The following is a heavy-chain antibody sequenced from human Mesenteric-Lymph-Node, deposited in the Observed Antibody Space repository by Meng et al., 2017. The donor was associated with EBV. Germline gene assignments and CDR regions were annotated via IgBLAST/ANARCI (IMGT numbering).Heavy chain of an antibody. CDR1: GGSISTYY. D-gene: IGHD6-19*01. CDR3: ARDGASSGWYLDY. J-gene: IGHJ4*02. V-gene: IGHV4-59*01. Sequence: QVQLQRSGPGLVKPSETLSLTCTVSGGSISTYYWSWIRQPPGKGLEWIGYTSYSGSTNYNPSLKSRVTISVDTSKNHLSLRLTSVTAADTAVYYCARDGASSGWYLDYWGQGTLVTVSS. CDR2: TSYSGST.